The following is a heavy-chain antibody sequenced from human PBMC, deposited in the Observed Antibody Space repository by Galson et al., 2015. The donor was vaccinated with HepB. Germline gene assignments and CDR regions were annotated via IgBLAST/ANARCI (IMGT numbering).Heavy chain of an antibody. CDR3: AKDSGFRQLLVSTLYYYHGMDV. Sequence: SLRLSCAASGFTFSNYAKHWVRQAPGKGLEWVAVISYDGNSKYYADSVKGRFTISRDNSKNTLYLQMNSLRAEDTAVYFCAKDSGFRQLLVSTLYYYHGMDVWGQGTTVTVSS. V-gene: IGHV3-30*18. D-gene: IGHD6-13*01. CDR1: GFTFSNYA. J-gene: IGHJ6*02. CDR2: ISYDGNSK.